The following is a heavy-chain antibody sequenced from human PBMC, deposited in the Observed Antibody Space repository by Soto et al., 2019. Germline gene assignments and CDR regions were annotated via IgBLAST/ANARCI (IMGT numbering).Heavy chain of an antibody. J-gene: IGHJ1*01. D-gene: IGHD2-15*01. CDR3: ASEGYCSGGSCYSEYFQH. CDR2: IIPILGIA. V-gene: IGHV1-69*02. CDR1: GGTFSSYI. Sequence: GASVKVSCKASGGTFSSYIISWVRQAPGQGLEWMGRIIPILGIANYAQKFQGRVTITADKSTSTAYMELSSLRSEDTAVYYCASEGYCSGGSCYSEYFQHWGQGTLVTVSS.